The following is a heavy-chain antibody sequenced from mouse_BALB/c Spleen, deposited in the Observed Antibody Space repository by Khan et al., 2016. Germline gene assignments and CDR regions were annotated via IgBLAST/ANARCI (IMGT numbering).Heavy chain of an antibody. D-gene: IGHD2-3*01. CDR2: INTNTGEP. J-gene: IGHJ4*01. Sequence: QIQLVQSGPELEKPGETVKISCKASGYTFSNYGMNWVKQAPGKGLKWMGWINTNTGEPTYAEEFKGRFAFSLETSAITAYLQINNLKNEDTATXYCASDGYAYYAMDYWGQGTSVTVSP. V-gene: IGHV9-3*02. CDR3: ASDGYAYYAMDY. CDR1: GYTFSNYG.